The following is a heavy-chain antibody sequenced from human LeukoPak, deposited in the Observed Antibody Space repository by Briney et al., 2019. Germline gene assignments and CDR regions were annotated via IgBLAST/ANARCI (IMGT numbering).Heavy chain of an antibody. V-gene: IGHV4-59*12. CDR1: GGSISSYY. D-gene: IGHD6-13*01. CDR3: ARASLAAAGLDY. CDR2: IYHSGST. J-gene: IGHJ4*02. Sequence: PSETLSLTCTVSGGSISSYYWSWLRQPPGKGLELIGYIYHSGSTYYDPSLKSRVTISEDRSKNQFSLKLSSVTAADTAVYYCARASLAAAGLDYWGQGTLVTVSS.